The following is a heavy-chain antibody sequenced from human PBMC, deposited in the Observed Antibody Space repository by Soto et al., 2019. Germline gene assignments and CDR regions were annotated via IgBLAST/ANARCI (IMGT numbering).Heavy chain of an antibody. D-gene: IGHD5-18*01. J-gene: IGHJ6*02. CDR3: ARDRYGNYYHYGLDV. V-gene: IGHV4-34*01. Sequence: PSETLSLTCGVYGGSCSDYYWSWIRQPPGKGLEWIGEINHSGSTNYNPSLKSRVTISVDTSKNQFYLQLRSVTAADTAVYYCARDRYGNYYHYGLDVWGQGTTVTVSS. CDR2: INHSGST. CDR1: GGSCSDYY.